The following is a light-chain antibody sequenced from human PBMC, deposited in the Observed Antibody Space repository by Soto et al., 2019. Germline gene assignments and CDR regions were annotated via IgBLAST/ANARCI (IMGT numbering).Light chain of an antibody. CDR2: SNN. Sequence: QSVLTQPRSASGAPGLRVTISCSGSSSNVGSNTVSWYQQFPGTAPKLLIHSNNKRPSGVPDRFSGSKSGTSASLAISGLQSEDEADYYCAAWDDSLNASVFGGGTKVTVL. V-gene: IGLV1-44*01. J-gene: IGLJ1*01. CDR1: SSNVGSNT. CDR3: AAWDDSLNASV.